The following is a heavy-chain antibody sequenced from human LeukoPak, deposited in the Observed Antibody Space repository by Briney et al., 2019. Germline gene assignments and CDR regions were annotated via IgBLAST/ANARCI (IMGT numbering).Heavy chain of an antibody. CDR1: GYSLISYV. V-gene: IGHV1-8*01. D-gene: IGHD2-15*01. Sequence: GASVKVSCKASGYSLISYVINWVRQAAGQGLEWMGWMNPNSGRTGYAQTFQGRVTMTRDTSLNTAYMELSSLKSEDTAIYYCAREGLPYAMDVRGQGTTVTVSS. CDR2: MNPNSGRT. J-gene: IGHJ6*02. CDR3: AREGLPYAMDV.